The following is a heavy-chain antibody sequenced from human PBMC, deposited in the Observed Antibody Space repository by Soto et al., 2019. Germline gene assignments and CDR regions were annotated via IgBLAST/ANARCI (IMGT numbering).Heavy chain of an antibody. V-gene: IGHV1-69*02. J-gene: IGHJ1*01. D-gene: IGHD4-17*01. Sequence: QVQLVQSGAEVKKPGSSVKVSCKASGGTFSSYTISWVRQAPGQGLEWMGRISPILGIANYAQKFQGRVTITADKSASTAYMELSSLRSEDTAVYYCARGYDGDFVAEYFQHWGQGTLVTVSS. CDR2: ISPILGIA. CDR3: ARGYDGDFVAEYFQH. CDR1: GGTFSSYT.